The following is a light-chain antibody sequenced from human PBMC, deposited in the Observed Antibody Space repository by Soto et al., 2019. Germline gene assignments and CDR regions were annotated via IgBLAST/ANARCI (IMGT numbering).Light chain of an antibody. Sequence: EIVLTQSPGTLSLSPGDRATLSCRAIQSVRSSYLAWYQQKPGQAPRLLIYGASSRATGIPARFSGSGSGTDFTLTISRLEPEDFAVYYCQQRSNWPALTFGGGTKV. V-gene: IGKV3D-20*02. J-gene: IGKJ4*01. CDR3: QQRSNWPALT. CDR2: GAS. CDR1: QSVRSSY.